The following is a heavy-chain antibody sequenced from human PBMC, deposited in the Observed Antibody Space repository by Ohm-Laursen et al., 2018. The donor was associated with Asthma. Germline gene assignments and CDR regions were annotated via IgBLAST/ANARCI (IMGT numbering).Heavy chain of an antibody. J-gene: IGHJ5*02. D-gene: IGHD3-9*01. CDR1: GGSVSGYY. Sequence: SDTLSLTCAVSGGSVSGYYWSWIRQPPGRGLEWIAYMHSSGGANYNPSLQSRVTFSVDTSNNRVSLRLSFVTAADAALYFCARLDWALSVFDLWGQGAPVTVSS. CDR3: ARLDWALSVFDL. V-gene: IGHV4-59*02. CDR2: MHSSGGA.